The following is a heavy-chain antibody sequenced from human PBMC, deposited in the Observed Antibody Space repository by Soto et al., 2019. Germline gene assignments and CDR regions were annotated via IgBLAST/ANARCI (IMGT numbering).Heavy chain of an antibody. J-gene: IGHJ6*03. D-gene: IGHD3-10*01. V-gene: IGHV3-11*01. CDR2: ISSSGSTI. Sequence: GGSLRLSCAASGFTFSDYYMSWIRQAPGKGLEWVSYISSSGSTIYYADSVKGRFTISRDNAKNSLYLQMNSLRAEDTAVYYCARRNGRSPNRGYYYYYMDVWGKGTTVTVSS. CDR1: GFTFSDYY. CDR3: ARRNGRSPNRGYYYYYMDV.